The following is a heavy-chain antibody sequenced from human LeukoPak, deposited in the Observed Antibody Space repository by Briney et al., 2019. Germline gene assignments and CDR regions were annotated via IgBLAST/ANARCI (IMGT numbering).Heavy chain of an antibody. J-gene: IGHJ6*02. CDR3: ARRGSTRGYYYYGMDV. V-gene: IGHV1-8*01. D-gene: IGHD2-2*01. Sequence: ASVKVSCKASGYTFTSYDINWVRQATGQGLEWMGWMNPNSGSTGYAQKFQGRVTMTRNTSISTAYMELSSLRSEDTAVYYCARRGSTRGYYYYGMDVWGQGTTVTVSS. CDR2: MNPNSGST. CDR1: GYTFTSYD.